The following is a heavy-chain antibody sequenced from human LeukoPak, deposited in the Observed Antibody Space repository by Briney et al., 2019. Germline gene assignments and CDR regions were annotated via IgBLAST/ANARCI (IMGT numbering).Heavy chain of an antibody. D-gene: IGHD6-6*01. CDR2: TYHSGST. Sequence: PSETLSLTCTVSGGSISSGGYYWSWIRQPPGKGLEWIGYTYHSGSTYYNPSLKSRVTISVDRSKNQFSLKLSSVTAADTAVYYCARDRASIAARLYYFDYWGQGTLVTVSS. J-gene: IGHJ4*02. V-gene: IGHV4-30-2*01. CDR1: GGSISSGGYY. CDR3: ARDRASIAARLYYFDY.